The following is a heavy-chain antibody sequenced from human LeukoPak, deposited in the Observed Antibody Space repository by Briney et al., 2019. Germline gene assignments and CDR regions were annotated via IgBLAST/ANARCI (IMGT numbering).Heavy chain of an antibody. CDR3: AKQLGYCSDGSCYFPY. Sequence: PGGSLRLSCAASGFTVSSYYMNWVRQAPGKGLEWVSVIYSGSSTYYADSVKARFTISRDNSKSTLCLQMNSLRAEDTAVYYCAKQLGYCSDGSCYFPYWGQGTLVTVSS. V-gene: IGHV3-53*01. D-gene: IGHD2-15*01. J-gene: IGHJ4*02. CDR2: IYSGSST. CDR1: GFTVSSYY.